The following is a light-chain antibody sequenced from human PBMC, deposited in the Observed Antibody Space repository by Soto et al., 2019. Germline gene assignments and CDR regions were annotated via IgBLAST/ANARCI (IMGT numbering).Light chain of an antibody. CDR1: SSDVGGYNF. CDR3: SSLSGGNIRV. J-gene: IGLJ1*01. Sequence: QSALTQPASVSGSPGQSIAISCTGTSSDVGGYNFVSWYQQHPDKAPKLIVYEVTHRPSGVSNRFSGSKSGNTSSLTISGLQGEDEDDYYCSSLSGGNIRVFGTGTKLTVL. CDR2: EVT. V-gene: IGLV2-14*01.